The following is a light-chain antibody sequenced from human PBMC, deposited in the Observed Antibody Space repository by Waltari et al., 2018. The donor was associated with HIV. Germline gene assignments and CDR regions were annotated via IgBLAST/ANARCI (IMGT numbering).Light chain of an antibody. J-gene: IGLJ3*02. CDR1: TLPKKY. CDR2: EDI. CDR3: YSTESSGTHRL. V-gene: IGLV3-10*01. Sequence: SYELTQPPSVSVSPGQTARITCPGDTLPKKYAHWYQQKSGQAPVLVIYEDIKRPSGIPERFSGSSAGTMAILTISGAQVEDEADYYCYSTESSGTHRLFGGGTKLTVL.